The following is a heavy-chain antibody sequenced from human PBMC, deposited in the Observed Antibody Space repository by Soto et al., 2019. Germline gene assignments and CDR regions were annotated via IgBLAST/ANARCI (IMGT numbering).Heavy chain of an antibody. CDR1: GYTFTSYD. V-gene: IGHV1-8*01. Sequence: QVQLVQSGAEVKKPGASVKVSCKASGYTFTSYDINWVRQATGQGLEWMGWMNPNSGNTGYARNFQGRVTMTRNTSIITAYMELSSLRSEDMAVYYCARGPYYYYYADVWGKGTTVTVS. J-gene: IGHJ6*03. CDR3: ARGPYYYYYADV. CDR2: MNPNSGNT.